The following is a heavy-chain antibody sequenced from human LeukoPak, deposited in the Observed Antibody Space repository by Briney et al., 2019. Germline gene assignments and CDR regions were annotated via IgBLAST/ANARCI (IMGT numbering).Heavy chain of an antibody. Sequence: GGSLRLSCVASGFSFNNYAMNWVRQAPRKGLEWIGFISGGTTEYAASVKGRFTISRDDSTSIAYLQMNSLTTEDTAVYYCSRGSGWLSVYWGQGTLVTVSS. D-gene: IGHD6-19*01. V-gene: IGHV3-49*04. CDR1: GFSFNNYA. CDR2: ISGGTT. J-gene: IGHJ4*02. CDR3: SRGSGWLSVY.